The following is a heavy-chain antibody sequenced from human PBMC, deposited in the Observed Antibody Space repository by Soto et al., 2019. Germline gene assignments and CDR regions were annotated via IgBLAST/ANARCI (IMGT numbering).Heavy chain of an antibody. CDR2: VSPYNGDT. Sequence: QVQLVQSGAEVKKPGASVKVSCKAFGYTFTTYGINWVRQAPGQGLEWMGCVSPYNGDTTYAQKVQGRVTMTTDTSTRTAYLELGSLRSDDTAVYYCAREVGHMDVWGQGTTVTVSS. CDR1: GYTFTTYG. J-gene: IGHJ6*02. V-gene: IGHV1-18*04. CDR3: AREVGHMDV.